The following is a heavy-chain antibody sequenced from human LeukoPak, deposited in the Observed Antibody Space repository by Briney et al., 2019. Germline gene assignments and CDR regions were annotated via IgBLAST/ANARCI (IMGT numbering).Heavy chain of an antibody. CDR3: ANGETWMQLWLPY. D-gene: IGHD5-18*01. J-gene: IGHJ4*02. Sequence: GGSLRLSCAASGFTFSSYGMHWVRQAPGKGLEWVAVISYDGSNKYYADSVKGRFTISRDNSKNTLYLQMNSLRAEDTAVYYCANGETWMQLWLPYWGQGTLVTVSS. V-gene: IGHV3-30*18. CDR2: ISYDGSNK. CDR1: GFTFSSYG.